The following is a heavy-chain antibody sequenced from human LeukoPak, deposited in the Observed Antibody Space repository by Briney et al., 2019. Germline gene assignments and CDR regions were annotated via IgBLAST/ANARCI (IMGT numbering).Heavy chain of an antibody. D-gene: IGHD3-10*01. V-gene: IGHV4-34*01. J-gene: IGHJ4*02. Sequence: PSETLSLTCAVYGGSFSGYYWSWIRQPPGKGLEWIGEINHSGSTNYNPSLKSRVTISVDTSKNQFSLKLSSVTAADTAVYYCARLGEWFGELFMDYWGQGTLVTVSS. CDR2: INHSGST. CDR1: GGSFSGYY. CDR3: ARLGEWFGELFMDY.